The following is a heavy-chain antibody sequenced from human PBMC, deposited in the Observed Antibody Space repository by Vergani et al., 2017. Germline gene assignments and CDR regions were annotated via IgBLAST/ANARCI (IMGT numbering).Heavy chain of an antibody. CDR1: GYTFTSYY. CDR2: INPSGGST. CDR3: ASWGWEWDTAMVAPIYFDY. J-gene: IGHJ4*02. D-gene: IGHD5-18*01. V-gene: IGHV1-46*01. Sequence: QVQLVQSGAEVKKPGASVKVSCKASGYTFTSYYMHWVRQAPRQGLEWLGIINPSGGSTSYAQKFQGGVTMTRDTSTSTVYMELSSLRSEDTAVYYCASWGWEWDTAMVAPIYFDYWGQGTLVTVSS.